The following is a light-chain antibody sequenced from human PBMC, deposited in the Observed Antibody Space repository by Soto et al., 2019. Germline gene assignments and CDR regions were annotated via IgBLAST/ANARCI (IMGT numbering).Light chain of an antibody. V-gene: IGKV3-20*01. CDR2: GAS. J-gene: IGKJ5*01. CDR3: QQYGSYRGHT. CDR1: QSVSSSY. Sequence: EIVLTQSPGTLSLSPGERATLSCRASQSVSSSYLAWYQQKPGQAPRLLIYGASSRATGIPDRFSGSGSGTDFTLTISRLEPEVFAVYYCQQYGSYRGHTFGQGTRLEIK.